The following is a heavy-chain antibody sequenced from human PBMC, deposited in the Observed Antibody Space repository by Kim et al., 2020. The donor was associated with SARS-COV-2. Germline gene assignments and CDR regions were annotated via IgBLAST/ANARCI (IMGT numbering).Heavy chain of an antibody. CDR2: ISSSSSTI. J-gene: IGHJ4*02. V-gene: IGHV3-48*02. CDR3: ARDRVLRYFDWLSHSYFDY. Sequence: GGSLRLSCAASGFTFSSYSMNWVRQAPGKGLEWVSYISSSSSTIYYADSVKGRFTISRDNAKNSLYLQMNSLRDEDTAVYYCARDRVLRYFDWLSHSYFDYWGQGTLVTVSS. D-gene: IGHD3-9*01. CDR1: GFTFSSYS.